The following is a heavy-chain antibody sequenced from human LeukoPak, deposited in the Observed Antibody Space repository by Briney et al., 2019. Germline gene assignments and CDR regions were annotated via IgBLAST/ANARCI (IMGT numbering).Heavy chain of an antibody. D-gene: IGHD2-21*01. CDR3: ARDLSAAYDF. V-gene: IGHV3-33*01. Sequence: QAGGSLRLSCAASGFPFSSYGMHWVRQAPGKGLEWVARLVYDERNDYANSVKGRSTISRDNSKNMLYLQMDNLRVDDTAVYYCARDLSAAYDFWGQGILVTVSS. CDR1: GFPFSSYG. J-gene: IGHJ4*02. CDR2: LVYDERN.